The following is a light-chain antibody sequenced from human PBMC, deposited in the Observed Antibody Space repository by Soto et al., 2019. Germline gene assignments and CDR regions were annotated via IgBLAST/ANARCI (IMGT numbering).Light chain of an antibody. V-gene: IGLV1-44*01. CDR3: AAWDDSLNGHL. CDR2: STN. Sequence: QSVLTQPPSASGTPGQRVTISCSGGSFNIGGNTVNWYQQIPGSAPKLLIYSTNQRPSGVPDRFSGSKSGTSASLAISGLQSDVEADYYCAAWDDSLNGHLFGTGTKLTVL. J-gene: IGLJ1*01. CDR1: SFNIGGNT.